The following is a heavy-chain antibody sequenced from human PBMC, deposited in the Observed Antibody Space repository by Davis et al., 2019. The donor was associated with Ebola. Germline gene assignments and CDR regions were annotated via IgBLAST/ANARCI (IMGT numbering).Heavy chain of an antibody. Sequence: SVKVSCKASGYTFTSYDINWVRQATGQGLEWMGGIIPIFGTANYAQKFQGRVTITADESTSTAYMELSSLRSEDTAVYYCARVGYRGYYGMDVWGQGTTVTVSS. CDR1: GYTFTSYD. V-gene: IGHV1-69*13. J-gene: IGHJ6*02. CDR3: ARVGYRGYYGMDV. CDR2: IIPIFGTA. D-gene: IGHD5-24*01.